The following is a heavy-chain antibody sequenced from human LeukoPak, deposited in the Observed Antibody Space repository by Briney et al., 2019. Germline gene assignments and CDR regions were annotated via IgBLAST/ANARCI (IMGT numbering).Heavy chain of an antibody. CDR1: GYTFTSYG. CDR2: ISAYNGNT. J-gene: IGHJ6*03. D-gene: IGHD2/OR15-2a*01. CDR3: GRGVIQIYYYMDV. Sequence: ASVKVPCKASGYTFTSYGISWVRQAPGQGLEWMGWISAYNGNTNYAQKLQGRVTMTTDTSTSTAYMELRTLRSDDTAVYYCGRGVIQIYYYMDVWGKGTTVTVSS. V-gene: IGHV1-18*01.